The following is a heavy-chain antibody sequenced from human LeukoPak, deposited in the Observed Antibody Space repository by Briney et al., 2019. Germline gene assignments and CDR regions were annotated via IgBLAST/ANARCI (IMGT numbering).Heavy chain of an antibody. Sequence: PGGSLRLSCAASGFTFNDYYMSWIRQAPGKGLEWVSYISSSGSTIYYADSVKGRFTISRDNAKNSLYLQMNSLRAEDTAVYYCAREISGERTYYFDYWGRGTLVTVSS. CDR3: AREISGERTYYFDY. V-gene: IGHV3-11*01. J-gene: IGHJ4*02. CDR2: ISSSGSTI. CDR1: GFTFNDYY. D-gene: IGHD1-26*01.